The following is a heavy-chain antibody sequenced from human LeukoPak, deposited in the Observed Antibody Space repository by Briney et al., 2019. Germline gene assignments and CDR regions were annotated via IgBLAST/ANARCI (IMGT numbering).Heavy chain of an antibody. CDR2: IIPIFGTA. CDR1: GYTFTGYY. V-gene: IGHV1-69*06. J-gene: IGHJ3*02. Sequence: ASVKVSCKASGYTFTGYYMHWVRQAPGQGLEWMGGIIPIFGTANYAQKFQGRVTITADKSTSTAYMELSSLRSEDTAVYYCARGVYYYDSSGYSAFDIWGQGTMVTVSS. CDR3: ARGVYYYDSSGYSAFDI. D-gene: IGHD3-22*01.